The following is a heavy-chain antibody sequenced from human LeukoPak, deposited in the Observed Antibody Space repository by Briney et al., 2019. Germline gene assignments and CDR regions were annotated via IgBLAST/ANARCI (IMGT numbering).Heavy chain of an antibody. Sequence: PSETLSLTCAVYGGSFSGYYWSWIRQPPGKGLEWIGEINHSGSTNYNPSLKSRVTISVDTSKNQFSLKLSSVTAADTAVYYCASSSSWHGYYFDYWGQGTLVTVSS. CDR2: INHSGST. CDR1: GGSFSGYY. CDR3: ASSSSWHGYYFDY. V-gene: IGHV4-34*01. J-gene: IGHJ4*02. D-gene: IGHD6-13*01.